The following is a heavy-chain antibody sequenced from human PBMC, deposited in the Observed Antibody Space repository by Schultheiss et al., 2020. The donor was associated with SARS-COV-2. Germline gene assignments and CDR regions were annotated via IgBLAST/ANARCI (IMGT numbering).Heavy chain of an antibody. CDR2: INADNGVT. V-gene: IGHV1-2*02. CDR3: ARDHDSDEHGAAFDI. J-gene: IGHJ3*02. D-gene: IGHD1-1*01. CDR1: GYTFSDYY. Sequence: ASVKVSCKASGYTFSDYYIHWVRQAPGQGLEWMGWINADNGVTHYAQEFQGRVTMTRDTSITTAYMDLSRLTSDDTAVYYCARDHDSDEHGAAFDIWGQGTMVTVSS.